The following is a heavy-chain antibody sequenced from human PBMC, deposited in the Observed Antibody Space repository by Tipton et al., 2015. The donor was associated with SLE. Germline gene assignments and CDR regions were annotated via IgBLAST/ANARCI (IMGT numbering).Heavy chain of an antibody. CDR1: GLTFSSAW. D-gene: IGHD3-9*01. J-gene: IGHJ3*01. CDR2: SKNKTDGGTPDGGTV. Sequence: SLRLSCAVSGLTFSSAWMTWVRQPPGKGLEWIGRSKNKTDGGTPDGGTVDYAAPIKGRFTISRDDSKDTLYLQINSLKSEDTAVYYCTTWDAESGYHDVWGQGTMVTVSS. CDR3: TTWDAESGYHDV. V-gene: IGHV3-15*01.